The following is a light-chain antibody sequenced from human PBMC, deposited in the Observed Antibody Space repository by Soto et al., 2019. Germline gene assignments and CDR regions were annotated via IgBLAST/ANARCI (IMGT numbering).Light chain of an antibody. V-gene: IGKV1-39*01. Sequence: DIQMTQSPSSLSASVGDRVTITCRASQSISTYLHWYQQKPGRAPKLLIYAASSLQSGVPSRFNGSGSDTDFILTISSLQPEDFATYYCQQSYNTPPVTFGGGTKVEIK. J-gene: IGKJ4*01. CDR2: AAS. CDR3: QQSYNTPPVT. CDR1: QSISTY.